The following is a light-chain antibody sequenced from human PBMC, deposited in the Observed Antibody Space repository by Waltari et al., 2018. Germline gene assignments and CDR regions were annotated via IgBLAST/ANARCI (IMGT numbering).Light chain of an antibody. CDR1: SRDVGSFNL. J-gene: IGLJ2*01. V-gene: IGLV2-23*01. Sequence: QSALTQPASVSGSPGQSITISCTGTSRDVGSFNLVSWYQHHPGKAPKLMIYEDRKRPSGVSNLFSGSKSDNTASLTISGLQAEDEAEYYCCSYAGRSTAVFGGGTKLTVL. CDR2: EDR. CDR3: CSYAGRSTAV.